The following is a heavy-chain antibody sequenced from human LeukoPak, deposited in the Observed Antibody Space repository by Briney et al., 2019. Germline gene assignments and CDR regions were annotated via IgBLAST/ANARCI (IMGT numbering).Heavy chain of an antibody. CDR3: ATLIVATIEVDY. Sequence: GGSLRLSCAASGFTFSSYSMNWVRQAPGKGLEWVSSISSSSSYIYYADSVKGRFTISRDNAKNSLYLQMNSLRAEDTAVYHCATLIVATIEVDYWGQGTLVTVSS. CDR2: ISSSSSYI. J-gene: IGHJ4*02. D-gene: IGHD5-12*01. V-gene: IGHV3-21*01. CDR1: GFTFSSYS.